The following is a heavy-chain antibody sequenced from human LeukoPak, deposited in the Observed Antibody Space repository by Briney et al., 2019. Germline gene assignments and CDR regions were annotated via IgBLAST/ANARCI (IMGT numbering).Heavy chain of an antibody. V-gene: IGHV3-48*03. CDR3: ARGTGGWYNWFDP. CDR2: ISSSGITM. CDR1: GFTFSSFE. D-gene: IGHD6-19*01. Sequence: PGGSLRLSCAASGFTFSSFEMNWVRQAPGKGLEWISYISSSGITMYYADSVKGRFTISRDNAKSSLYLQMNSLRAEDTAVYYCARGTGGWYNWFDPWGQGTLVTVSS. J-gene: IGHJ5*02.